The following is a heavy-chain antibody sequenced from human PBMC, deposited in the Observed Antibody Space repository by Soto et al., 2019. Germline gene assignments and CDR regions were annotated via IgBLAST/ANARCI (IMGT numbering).Heavy chain of an antibody. J-gene: IGHJ4*02. CDR1: GYTFTGYY. Sequence: ASVKVSCKASGYTFTGYYMHWVRQAPGQGLEWMGWINPNSGGTNYAQKCQGWVTMTMYKSISTAYMELGKLRCEDTAVYYYARVAQPTGDGPYYFDYWGQGTLVTVSS. CDR2: INPNSGGT. D-gene: IGHD7-27*01. CDR3: ARVAQPTGDGPYYFDY. V-gene: IGHV1-2*04.